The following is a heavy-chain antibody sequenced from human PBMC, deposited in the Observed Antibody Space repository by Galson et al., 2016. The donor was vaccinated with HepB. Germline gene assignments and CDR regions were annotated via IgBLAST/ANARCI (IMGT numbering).Heavy chain of an antibody. Sequence: ETLSLTCTVSGGSLSRGSYYWSWIRQPPGKGLEWIGYVFYTGSASYNPSLKSRVTISVDPSKNQLSLDIRSVTAADTAVYFCARVPFGKYYERTGYIDYWGRGTLVTVSS. D-gene: IGHD3-22*01. CDR1: GGSLSRGSYY. CDR3: ARVPFGKYYERTGYIDY. CDR2: VFYTGSA. J-gene: IGHJ4*02. V-gene: IGHV4-61*01.